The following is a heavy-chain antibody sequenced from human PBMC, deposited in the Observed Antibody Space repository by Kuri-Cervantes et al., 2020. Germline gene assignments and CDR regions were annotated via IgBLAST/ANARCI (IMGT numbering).Heavy chain of an antibody. D-gene: IGHD2-21*02. CDR2: ISSSSSYI. CDR3: ARSIDCGGDCYSEAFDI. J-gene: IGHJ3*02. CDR1: GFTFSSYS. V-gene: IGHV3-21*04. Sequence: GESLKISCAASGFTFSSYSMNWVRQAPGKGLEWVSSISSSSSYIYYADSVKGRFTISRDNAKNSLYLQMNSLRAEDTAVYYCARSIDCGGDCYSEAFDIWGQGTMVTVSS.